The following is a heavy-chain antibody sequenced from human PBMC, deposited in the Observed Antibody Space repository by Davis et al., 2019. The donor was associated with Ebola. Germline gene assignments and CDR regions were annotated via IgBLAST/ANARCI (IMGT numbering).Heavy chain of an antibody. CDR2: IYYSGST. Sequence: SETLSLTCTVSGGSISGYYWSWIRQPPGKGLEWFGYIYYSGSTNYNPSLKSRVTISVDTSKNQFSLKLSSVTAADTAVYYCARVSDGLDGWGQGTLVTVSS. V-gene: IGHV4-59*01. CDR1: GGSISGYY. CDR3: ARVSDGLDG. J-gene: IGHJ4*02. D-gene: IGHD5-24*01.